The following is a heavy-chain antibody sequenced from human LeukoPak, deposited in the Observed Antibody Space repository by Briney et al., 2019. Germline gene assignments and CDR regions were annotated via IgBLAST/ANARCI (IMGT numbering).Heavy chain of an antibody. CDR3: VSFYETY. CDR2: INSDGSWI. J-gene: IGHJ4*02. D-gene: IGHD2/OR15-2a*01. V-gene: IGHV3-74*01. CDR1: GNYW. Sequence: GGSLRLSCAASGNYWMHWVRQAPGKGLVWVSHINSDGSWISYADSVKGRFTIPKDNAKNTVYLQMNSLRAEDTAVYYCVSFYETYWGRGTLVTVSS.